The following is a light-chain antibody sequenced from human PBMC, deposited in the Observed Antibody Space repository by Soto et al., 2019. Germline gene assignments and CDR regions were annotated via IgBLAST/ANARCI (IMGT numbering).Light chain of an antibody. J-gene: IGKJ1*01. CDR2: GAS. CDR1: QSVSSSY. CDR3: QQYNNWRWT. Sequence: IVVTQSPGTLSLSKGERATLSCRASQSVSSSYLAWYQQKPGQAPRLLIYGASTRATGIPARFSGSGSGTGFTLTISSLQSEDFAVYYCQQYNNWRWTFGQGTKVDIK. V-gene: IGKV3-15*01.